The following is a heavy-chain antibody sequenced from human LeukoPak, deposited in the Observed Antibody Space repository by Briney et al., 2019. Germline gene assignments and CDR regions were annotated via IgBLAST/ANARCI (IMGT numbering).Heavy chain of an antibody. D-gene: IGHD3-22*01. V-gene: IGHV1-2*02. Sequence: ASVKVSCTASGYTFTGYYMHWVRQAPGQGLEWMGWINPNNGDTNYAQKFQGRVTMTRDTSITTAYMELSRLRSDDTAVYYCARDERYDSSGYPFDYWGLGTLVTVSS. CDR1: GYTFTGYY. CDR2: INPNNGDT. J-gene: IGHJ4*02. CDR3: ARDERYDSSGYPFDY.